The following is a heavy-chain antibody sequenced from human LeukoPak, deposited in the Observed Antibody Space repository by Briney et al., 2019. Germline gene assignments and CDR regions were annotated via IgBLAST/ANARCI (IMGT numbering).Heavy chain of an antibody. CDR1: GGTFSSYA. CDR3: ARDLGDSSGYGAFDI. Sequence: GASVKVSCKASGGTFSSYAISWVRQAPGQGLEWMGGIIPIFGTANYAQKFQGRVTITADESTSTAYMELSSLRSEDTAVYYCARDLGDSSGYGAFDIWGQGTMVTVSS. J-gene: IGHJ3*02. V-gene: IGHV1-69*13. CDR2: IIPIFGTA. D-gene: IGHD3-22*01.